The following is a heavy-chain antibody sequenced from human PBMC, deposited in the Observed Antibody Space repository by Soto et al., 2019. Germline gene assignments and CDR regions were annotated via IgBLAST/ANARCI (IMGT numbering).Heavy chain of an antibody. D-gene: IGHD3-10*01. Sequence: QVQLQESGPGLVKPSETLSLTCTVSGGSISSYYWSWIRQPPRKGLERIGYIYYSGSTNYNPSLKCRVTISVDTSKNQFSLKLSSVTAADTAVYYCARVQVLVGSGSYYAYFDYWGQGTLVTVSS. V-gene: IGHV4-59*01. CDR1: GGSISSYY. J-gene: IGHJ4*02. CDR2: IYYSGST. CDR3: ARVQVLVGSGSYYAYFDY.